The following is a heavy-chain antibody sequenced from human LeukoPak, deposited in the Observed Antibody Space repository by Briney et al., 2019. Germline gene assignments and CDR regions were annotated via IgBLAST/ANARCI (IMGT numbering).Heavy chain of an antibody. V-gene: IGHV3-21*01. Sequence: GGSLRLSCGASGFTFGTYWMHWVRQAPGKGLEWVSSISSSSSYIYYADSVKGRFTISRDNAKNSLYLQMSSLRAEDTAVYYCARVGLRDAFDIWGQGTMVTVSS. CDR1: GFTFGTYW. J-gene: IGHJ3*02. CDR2: ISSSSSYI. D-gene: IGHD3/OR15-3a*01. CDR3: ARVGLRDAFDI.